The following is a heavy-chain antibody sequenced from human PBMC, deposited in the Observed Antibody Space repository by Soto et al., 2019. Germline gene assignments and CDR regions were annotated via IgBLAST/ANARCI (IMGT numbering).Heavy chain of an antibody. D-gene: IGHD1-7*01. CDR2: TYYRSKWYH. CDR1: WDSVSSNSAA. J-gene: IGHJ4*02. V-gene: IGHV6-1*01. Sequence: SQTLSLTCAISWDSVSSNSAAWNWIRQSPSRGLEWLGRTYYRSKWYHDYAISVKSRMTINPDTSKNQFSLQLNSVTPEDTAVYYCARAGNNWSYKFDFWGQGTLVTVSS. CDR3: ARAGNNWSYKFDF.